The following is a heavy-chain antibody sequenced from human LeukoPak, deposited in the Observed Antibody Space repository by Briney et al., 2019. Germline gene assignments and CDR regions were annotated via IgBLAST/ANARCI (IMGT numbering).Heavy chain of an antibody. CDR3: AKHTAMARGLHLVSFDP. J-gene: IGHJ5*02. CDR1: GGSISSSSYS. Sequence: PSETLSLTCTVSGGSISSSSYSWGWIRQPPGKGLEWIGSIYYSGSTYYNPSLKSRVTISVDTSKNQFSLKLSSVTAADTAVYYCAKHTAMARGLHLVSFDPWGQGTLVTVSS. D-gene: IGHD5-18*01. CDR2: IYYSGST. V-gene: IGHV4-39*01.